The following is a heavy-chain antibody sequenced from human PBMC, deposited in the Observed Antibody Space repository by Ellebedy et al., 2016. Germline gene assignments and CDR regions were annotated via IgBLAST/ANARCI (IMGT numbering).Heavy chain of an antibody. CDR2: IRNKANRYTT. Sequence: GESLKISCAASGFTFSASAIHWVRQASGKGLEWIGRIRNKANRYTTTYAASVTGRFTISRDDSKDTAYLQMNSLKTEDAAVYYCARHRPLLGPDYYYGLDVWGQGTTVTVSS. D-gene: IGHD3-16*01. CDR1: GFTFSASA. V-gene: IGHV3-73*01. CDR3: ARHRPLLGPDYYYGLDV. J-gene: IGHJ6*02.